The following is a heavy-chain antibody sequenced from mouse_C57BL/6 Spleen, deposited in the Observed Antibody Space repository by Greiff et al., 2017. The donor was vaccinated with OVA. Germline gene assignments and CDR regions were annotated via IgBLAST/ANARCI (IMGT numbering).Heavy chain of an antibody. Sequence: VKLQQPGAELVRPGTSVKLSCKASGYTFTSYWMHWVKQRPGQGLEWIGVIDPSDSYTNYNQKFKGKATLTVDTSSSTAYMQLSSLTSEDSAVYYCARRDSNYWFAYWGQGTLVTVSA. J-gene: IGHJ3*01. V-gene: IGHV1-59*01. D-gene: IGHD2-5*01. CDR1: GYTFTSYW. CDR2: IDPSDSYT. CDR3: ARRDSNYWFAY.